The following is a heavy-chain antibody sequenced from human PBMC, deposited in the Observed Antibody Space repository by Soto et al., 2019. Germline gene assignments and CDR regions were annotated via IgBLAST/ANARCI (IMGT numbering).Heavy chain of an antibody. V-gene: IGHV4-30-4*01. CDR2: IYYSGST. Sequence: SQTLSLPCTVSGGSLSSCDYYWSWLRQPTGKGLWRLGYIYYSGSTYYNPSLQSQVTISVDTTKRQFSLKLSLVTATATPLCYCGRSVGNTINCDYWGRGTLVTVAS. D-gene: IGHD3-9*01. CDR3: GRSVGNTINCDY. J-gene: IGHJ4*02. CDR1: GGSLSSCDYY.